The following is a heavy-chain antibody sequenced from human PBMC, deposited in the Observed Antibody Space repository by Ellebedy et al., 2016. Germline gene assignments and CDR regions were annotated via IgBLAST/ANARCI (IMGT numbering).Heavy chain of an antibody. J-gene: IGHJ2*01. CDR1: GGTFSSYA. CDR3: ARGGSSSWYYFDL. V-gene: IGHV1-69*04. CDR2: IIPILGIA. Sequence: ASVKVSCKASGGTFSSYAISWVRQAPGQGLEWMGRIIPILGIANYAQKFQGRVTITADKSTSTAYMELSSLRSEDTAVYYCARGGSSSWYYFDLWGRGTLVTVSS. D-gene: IGHD6-13*01.